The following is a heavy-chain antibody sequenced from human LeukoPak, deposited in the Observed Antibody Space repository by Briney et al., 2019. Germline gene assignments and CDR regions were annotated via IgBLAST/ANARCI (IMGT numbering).Heavy chain of an antibody. J-gene: IGHJ4*02. Sequence: GRSLRLSCAASGFTFRSYGMHWVRQAPGKGLEWVAVIWYDGSNKYYADYYADSVKGRFTISRDNSKNTLYLQMNSLRAEDTAVYYCAKDYGFLEWSFDYWGQGTLVTVSS. CDR1: GFTFRSYG. CDR2: IWYDGSNK. D-gene: IGHD3-3*01. V-gene: IGHV3-33*06. CDR3: AKDYGFLEWSFDY.